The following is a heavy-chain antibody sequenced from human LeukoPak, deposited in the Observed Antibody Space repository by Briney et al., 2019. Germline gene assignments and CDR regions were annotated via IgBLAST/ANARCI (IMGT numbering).Heavy chain of an antibody. V-gene: IGHV4-34*01. Sequence: SETLSLTCTVSGGSISSYYWSWIRQPPGKGLEWIGEINHSGSTNYNPSLKSRVTISVDTSKNQFSLKLSSVTAADTAVYYCARSLAFGVVIIPYFDYWGQGTLVTVSS. CDR3: ARSLAFGVVIIPYFDY. J-gene: IGHJ4*02. CDR2: INHSGST. D-gene: IGHD3-3*01. CDR1: GGSISSYY.